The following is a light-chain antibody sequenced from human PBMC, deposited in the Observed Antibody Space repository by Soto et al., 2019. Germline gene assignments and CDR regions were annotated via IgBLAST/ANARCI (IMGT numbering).Light chain of an antibody. CDR3: LSYTSANTRV. Sequence: QSALTQPASVSASPGQSITISCTGTSSDVAGYKFVSWYQHHPGKAPKLMIYEVNNRPSGVSNRFSGFKSGNTASLTISGLQPEDEPDYYCLSYTSANTRVFGGGTKLTVL. V-gene: IGLV2-14*01. CDR1: SSDVAGYKF. J-gene: IGLJ3*02. CDR2: EVN.